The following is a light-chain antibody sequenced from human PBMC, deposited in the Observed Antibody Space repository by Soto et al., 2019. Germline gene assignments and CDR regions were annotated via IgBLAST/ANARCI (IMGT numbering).Light chain of an antibody. Sequence: EILLTQSPGTLSLSAGERATLSCRASQSVSSSYLAWYQQKPGQAPRLLIHGTSRRATGIPDRFSGSGSGTAFTLTISRLEPEDFAVYYCQQYGSSPYTFGQETKLEIK. CDR3: QQYGSSPYT. V-gene: IGKV3-20*01. J-gene: IGKJ2*01. CDR2: GTS. CDR1: QSVSSSY.